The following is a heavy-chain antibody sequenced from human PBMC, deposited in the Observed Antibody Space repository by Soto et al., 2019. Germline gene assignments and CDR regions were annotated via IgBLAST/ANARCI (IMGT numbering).Heavy chain of an antibody. CDR2: IYYSGST. CDR3: ARHDWAKPFDY. V-gene: IGHV4-39*01. CDR1: GGSISSSSYY. D-gene: IGHD3-9*01. Sequence: PSETLSLTCTVSGGSISSSSYYWGWIRQPPGKGLEWIGSIYYSGSTYYNPSLKSRVTISVDTSRNQFSLKLSSVTAADTAVYYCARHDWAKPFDYWGQGTLVTVSS. J-gene: IGHJ4*02.